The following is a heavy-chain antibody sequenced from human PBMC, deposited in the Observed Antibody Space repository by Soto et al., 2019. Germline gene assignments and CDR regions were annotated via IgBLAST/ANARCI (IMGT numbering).Heavy chain of an antibody. V-gene: IGHV1-2*04. Sequence: QVQLVQSGAEVKKPGASVKVSCKASGYTFTGYYMHWVRQAPGQGLEWMGWINPNSGGTNYAQKFQGWVTITRDTSISTAYMELSRLRSDDTAVYYCARGPSPYVYYYYGMDVWGQGTTVTVSS. J-gene: IGHJ6*02. CDR2: INPNSGGT. CDR1: GYTFTGYY. CDR3: ARGPSPYVYYYYGMDV. D-gene: IGHD3-16*01.